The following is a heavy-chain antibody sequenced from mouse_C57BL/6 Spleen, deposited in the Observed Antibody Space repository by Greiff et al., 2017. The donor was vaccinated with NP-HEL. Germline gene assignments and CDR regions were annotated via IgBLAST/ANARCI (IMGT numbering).Heavy chain of an antibody. D-gene: IGHD1-1*01. CDR1: GYAFSSSW. J-gene: IGHJ2*01. V-gene: IGHV1-82*01. CDR2: IYPGDGDT. Sequence: QVQLQQSGPELVKPGASVKISCKASGYAFSSSWMNWVKQRPGKGLEWIGRIYPGDGDTNYNGKFKGKATLTADKSSSTAYMQLSSLTSEDSAVYFCAREERYYFDYWGQGTTLTVSS. CDR3: AREERYYFDY.